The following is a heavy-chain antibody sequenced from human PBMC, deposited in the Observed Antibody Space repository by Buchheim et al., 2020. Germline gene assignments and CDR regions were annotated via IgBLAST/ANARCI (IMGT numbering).Heavy chain of an antibody. CDR2: IIIKYDAA. CDR3: TTVKVEAAAFCPAYYYWMDV. Sequence: QVQFVQSGAEVKKPGSSVRVSCKASGGTFSSYTFSWVRQAPGQGREWMGGIIIKYDAADYAPNFQGRLMIKADRVTRTVYMQLSSLSPEDTATYYCTTVKVEAAAFCPAYYYWMDVWGEGT. CDR1: GGTFSSYT. D-gene: IGHD2-2*01. J-gene: IGHJ6*02. V-gene: IGHV1-69*06.